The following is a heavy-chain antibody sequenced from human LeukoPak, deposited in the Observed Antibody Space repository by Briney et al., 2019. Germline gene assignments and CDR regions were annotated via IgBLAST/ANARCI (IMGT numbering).Heavy chain of an antibody. Sequence: SETLSLTCTVSGGSISSYYWSWIRQPLGKGLEWIGYIYYSGSTNYNPSLKSRVTISVDTSKNQFSLKLSSVTAADTAVYYCARDLCSSTSCYGSHWFDPWGQGTLVTVSS. CDR2: IYYSGST. CDR1: GGSISSYY. V-gene: IGHV4-59*01. CDR3: ARDLCSSTSCYGSHWFDP. D-gene: IGHD2-2*01. J-gene: IGHJ5*02.